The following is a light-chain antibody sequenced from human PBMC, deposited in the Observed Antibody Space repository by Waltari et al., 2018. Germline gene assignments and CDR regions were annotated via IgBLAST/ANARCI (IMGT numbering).Light chain of an antibody. Sequence: QFALTQPPPASGPPGQSVTISCTGPSSDVGGYDYVSWYQQHPGKAPKLMIYEVTKRPSGVPDRFSGSKSGNTASLTVSGLQAEDEADYYCSSYAGSNNLVFGGGTKLTVL. V-gene: IGLV2-8*01. CDR2: EVT. CDR1: SSDVGGYDY. CDR3: SSYAGSNNLV. J-gene: IGLJ2*01.